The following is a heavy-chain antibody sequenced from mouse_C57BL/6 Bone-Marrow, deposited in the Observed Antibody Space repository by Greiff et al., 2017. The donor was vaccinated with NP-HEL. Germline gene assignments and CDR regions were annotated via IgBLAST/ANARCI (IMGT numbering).Heavy chain of an antibody. V-gene: IGHV5-6*02. CDR1: GFTFSSYG. D-gene: IGHD2-1*01. CDR2: ISSGGSYT. Sequence: EVKLEESGGDLVKPGGSLKLSCAASGFTFSSYGMSWVRQTPDKRLEWVATISSGGSYTYYPDSVKGRFTISRDNAKNTLYLQMSSLKSEDTAMYYCAIYYGTAWFAYWGQGTLVTVSA. CDR3: AIYYGTAWFAY. J-gene: IGHJ3*01.